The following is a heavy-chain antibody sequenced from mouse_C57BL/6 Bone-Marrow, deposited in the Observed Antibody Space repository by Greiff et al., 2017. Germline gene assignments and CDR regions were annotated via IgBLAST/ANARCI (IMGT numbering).Heavy chain of an antibody. CDR1: GFTFSSYT. V-gene: IGHV5-9*01. Sequence: EVKLVESGGGLVKPGGSLKLSCAASGFTFSSYTMSWVRQTPEKRLQWVAAISGGGGNTYYPESVTGRFTISRDNDKNILYLQMSSLLSEYTALYYCSRQVTTVLATKYFDVWGTGTTVTVSS. CDR2: ISGGGGNT. D-gene: IGHD1-1*01. CDR3: SRQVTTVLATKYFDV. J-gene: IGHJ1*03.